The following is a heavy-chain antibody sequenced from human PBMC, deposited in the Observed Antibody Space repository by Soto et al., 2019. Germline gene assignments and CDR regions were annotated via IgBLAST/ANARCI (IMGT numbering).Heavy chain of an antibody. J-gene: IGHJ3*02. CDR1: GFTFSSYA. CDR3: AKDGEVTMIVVVITNAFDI. V-gene: IGHV3-23*01. D-gene: IGHD3-22*01. Sequence: GGSLRLSCAASGFTFSSYAMSWVRQAPGKGLEWVSAISGSGGSTYYADSVKGRFTISRDNSKNTLYLQMNSLRAEDTAVYYCAKDGEVTMIVVVITNAFDIWGQGTIVTVSS. CDR2: ISGSGGST.